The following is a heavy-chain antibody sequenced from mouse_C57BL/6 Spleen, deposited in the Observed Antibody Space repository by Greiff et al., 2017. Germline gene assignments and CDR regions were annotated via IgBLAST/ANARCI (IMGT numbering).Heavy chain of an antibody. J-gene: IGHJ2*01. CDR2: LLPGSGST. Sequence: QVQLQQSGAELMKPGSSVKLSCKATGSTFTGYWIEWVKPRPGHGLEWIGELLPGSGSTNYNEKFKSTATFTADTSSNTAYMQLSSLTTEDSAIYYCARLYGSPFWGQGTTLTVSS. CDR1: GSTFTGYW. V-gene: IGHV1-9*01. CDR3: ARLYGSPF. D-gene: IGHD1-1*01.